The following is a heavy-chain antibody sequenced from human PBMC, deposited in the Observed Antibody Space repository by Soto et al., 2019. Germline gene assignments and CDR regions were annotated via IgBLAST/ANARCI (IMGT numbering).Heavy chain of an antibody. CDR2: IWYDGSNK. Sequence: QVQLVESGGGVVQPGGSLRLSCAASGFTFSSYGMHWVRQAPGKGLEWVAVIWYDGSNKYYADSVKGRFTISRDNSKNTLYLQMNSLRAEDTAVYYCARDGEAGTRYYYYGMDVWGQGTTVTVSS. J-gene: IGHJ6*02. D-gene: IGHD6-19*01. CDR1: GFTFSSYG. CDR3: ARDGEAGTRYYYYGMDV. V-gene: IGHV3-33*01.